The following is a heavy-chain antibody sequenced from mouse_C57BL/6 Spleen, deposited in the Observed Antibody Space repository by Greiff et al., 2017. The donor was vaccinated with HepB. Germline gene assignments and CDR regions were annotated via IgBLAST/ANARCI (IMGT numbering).Heavy chain of an antibody. CDR2: IDPSDSYT. V-gene: IGHV1-69*01. D-gene: IGHD3-1*01. CDR1: GYTFTSYW. CDR3: AKGYDYDAMDY. Sequence: QVQLQQPGAELVMPGASVKLSCKASGYTFTSYWMHWVKQRPGQGLEWIGEIDPSDSYTNYNQKFKCKSTLTVDKSSSTAYMQLSSLTSEDSAVYYCAKGYDYDAMDYWGQGTSVTVSS. J-gene: IGHJ4*01.